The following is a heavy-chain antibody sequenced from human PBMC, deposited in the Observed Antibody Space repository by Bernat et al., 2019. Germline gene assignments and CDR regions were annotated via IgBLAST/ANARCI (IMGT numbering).Heavy chain of an antibody. CDR1: GGSFSGYY. CDR2: INHSGST. CDR3: ARGDGDYSIRYFDL. Sequence: QVQLEQWGAGLLKPSETLSLTCAVYGGSFSGYYWSWIRQPPGKGLEWIGEINHSGSTNYNPSLKSRVTISVDTSKNQFSLRLTSVTAADTAVYYCARGDGDYSIRYFDLWGHGTLVTVSS. D-gene: IGHD4-17*01. J-gene: IGHJ2*01. V-gene: IGHV4-34*01.